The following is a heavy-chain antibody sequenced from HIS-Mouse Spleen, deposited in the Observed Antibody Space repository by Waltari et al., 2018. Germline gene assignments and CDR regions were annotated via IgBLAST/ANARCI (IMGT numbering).Heavy chain of an antibody. V-gene: IGHV4-34*01. D-gene: IGHD6-13*01. J-gene: IGHJ4*02. CDR3: ARVNSSFDY. CDR1: GGSFSGYY. CDR2: INHSGST. Sequence: QVQLQQWGAGLLKPSETLSLTCPVYGGSFSGYYWSWIRQAPGKGLEWIGEINHSGSTNYNPSLKSRVTISVDTSKNQFSLKLSSVTAADTAVYYCARVNSSFDYWGQGTLVTVSS.